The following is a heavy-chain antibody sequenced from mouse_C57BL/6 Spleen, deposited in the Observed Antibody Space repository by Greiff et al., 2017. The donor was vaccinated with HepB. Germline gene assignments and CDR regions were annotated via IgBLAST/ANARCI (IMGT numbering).Heavy chain of an antibody. CDR2: ISDGGSYT. CDR1: GFTFSSYA. J-gene: IGHJ3*01. Sequence: DVHLVESGGGLVKPGGSLKLSCAASGFTFSSYAMSWVRQTPEKRLEWVATISDGGSYTYYPDNVKGRFTISRDNAKNNLYLQMSHLKSEDTAMYYCARDSPNWGQGTLVTVSA. CDR3: ARDSPN. V-gene: IGHV5-4*01. D-gene: IGHD6-1*01.